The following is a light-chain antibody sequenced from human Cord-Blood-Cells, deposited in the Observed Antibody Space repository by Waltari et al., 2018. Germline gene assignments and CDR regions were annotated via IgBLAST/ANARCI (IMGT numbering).Light chain of an antibody. J-gene: IGLJ2*01. CDR1: SSHIGAGSD. V-gene: IGLV1-40*01. Sequence: QSVLTQPPPVSGAPGQRVTISCTGSSSHIGAGSDVHWYQQLPGTAPKLLIYGNSNRPSGVPDRFSGSKSGTSASLAITGLQAEDEADYYCQSYDSSLSGSVVFGGGTKLTVL. CDR3: QSYDSSLSGSVV. CDR2: GNS.